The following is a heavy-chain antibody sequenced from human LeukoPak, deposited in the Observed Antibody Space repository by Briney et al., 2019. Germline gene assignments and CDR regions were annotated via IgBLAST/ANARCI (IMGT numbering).Heavy chain of an antibody. D-gene: IGHD5-18*01. CDR2: IYYSGST. CDR3: ARSRHGYSYYYYYMDV. J-gene: IGHJ6*03. Sequence: SETLSLTCTVSGGSISSSSYYWGWIRQPPGKGLEWIGYIYYSGSTNYNPSLKSRVTISVDTSKNQFSLKLSSVTAADTAVYYCARSRHGYSYYYYYMDVWGKGATVTISS. CDR1: GGSISSSSYY. V-gene: IGHV4-61*05.